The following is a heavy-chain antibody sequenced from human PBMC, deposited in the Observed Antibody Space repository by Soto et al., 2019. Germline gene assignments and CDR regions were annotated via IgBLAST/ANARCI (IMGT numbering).Heavy chain of an antibody. J-gene: IGHJ6*02. Sequence: GGSLRLSCAASGFTFSSYAMSWVRQAPGKGLEWVSGLSGSADTTYYADSVKGRFTVSRDNSKNTLYLQMNSLRAEHTAVYYCAKDLGRGTTGTTAYYAMDVWGQGTTVTVSS. CDR1: GFTFSSYA. CDR3: AKDLGRGTTGTTAYYAMDV. D-gene: IGHD1-1*01. V-gene: IGHV3-23*01. CDR2: LSGSADTT.